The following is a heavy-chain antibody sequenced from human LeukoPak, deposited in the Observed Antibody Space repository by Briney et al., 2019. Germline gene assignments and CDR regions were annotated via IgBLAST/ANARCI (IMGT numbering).Heavy chain of an antibody. Sequence: PSETLSLTCTVSGGSISSGGYYWSWIRQHPGKGLEWIGYIYYSGSTYYNPSLKSRVTISVDTSKNQFSLRLSSVTAADTAVYYCARAFVGLKAYYFDYWGQGTLVTVSS. J-gene: IGHJ4*02. V-gene: IGHV4-31*03. CDR3: ARAFVGLKAYYFDY. CDR2: IYYSGST. CDR1: GGSISSGGYY. D-gene: IGHD2-15*01.